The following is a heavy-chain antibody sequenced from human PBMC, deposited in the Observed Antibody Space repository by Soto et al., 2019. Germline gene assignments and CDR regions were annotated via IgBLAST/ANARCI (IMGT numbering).Heavy chain of an antibody. CDR2: IRSKAYGGTT. J-gene: IGHJ4*02. CDR1: GFTFGDYA. Sequence: GGSLRLSCTASGFTFGDYAMSWFRQAPGKGLEWVGFIRSKAYGGTTEYAASVKGRFTISRDDSKSIAYLQMNSLKTEDTAVYYCTREYRYYDSSGYYPYYFDYWGQGTLVTVSS. CDR3: TREYRYYDSSGYYPYYFDY. D-gene: IGHD3-22*01. V-gene: IGHV3-49*03.